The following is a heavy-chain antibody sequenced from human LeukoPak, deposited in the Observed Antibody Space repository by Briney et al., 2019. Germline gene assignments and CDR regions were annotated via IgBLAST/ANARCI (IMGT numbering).Heavy chain of an antibody. Sequence: SETLSLTCTVSGGSISSSSYYWGWIRQPPGKGLEWIGSIYYSGSTYYNPSLKSRVTISVDTSKNQFSLKLSSLTAADTAVYYCATVTTRYYYMDVWGKGTTVTVSS. V-gene: IGHV4-39*07. CDR1: GGSISSSSYY. J-gene: IGHJ6*03. CDR3: ATVTTRYYYMDV. CDR2: IYYSGST. D-gene: IGHD4-17*01.